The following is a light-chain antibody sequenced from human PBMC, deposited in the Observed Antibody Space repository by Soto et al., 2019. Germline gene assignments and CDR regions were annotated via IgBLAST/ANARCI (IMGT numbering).Light chain of an antibody. CDR3: QQYYSTPLA. Sequence: DIVMTQSPDCLAVSLGERATINCKSSQSVLYSSNNKNYLAWYQQKPRQPPKLLIYWASTRESGVPDRFSGSGSGTDFTLTISSLQAEDVAVYYCQQYYSTPLAFGQGTKVEIK. V-gene: IGKV4-1*01. J-gene: IGKJ1*01. CDR2: WAS. CDR1: QSVLYSSNNKNY.